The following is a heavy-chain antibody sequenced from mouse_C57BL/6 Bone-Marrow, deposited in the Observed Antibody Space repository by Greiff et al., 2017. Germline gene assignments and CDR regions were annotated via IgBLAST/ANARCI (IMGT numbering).Heavy chain of an antibody. CDR2: ILPGSGST. V-gene: IGHV1-9*01. CDR1: GYTFTGYW. D-gene: IGHD4-1*01. J-gene: IGHJ3*01. CDR3: ARRELGPSWFAY. Sequence: QVQLKESGAELMKPGASVKLSCKATGYTFTGYWIEWVKPRPGHGLEWIGEILPGSGSTNYNSKFKGKATFTADTSSTTAYMQLSSLTTEDSAIYYCARRELGPSWFAYWGQGTLVTVSA.